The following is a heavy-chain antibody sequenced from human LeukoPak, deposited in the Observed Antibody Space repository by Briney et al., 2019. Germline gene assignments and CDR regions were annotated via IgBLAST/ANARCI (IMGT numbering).Heavy chain of an antibody. V-gene: IGHV3-30*18. CDR1: GFTFSSYG. CDR2: ISYDGSNK. CDR3: AKGSRSSGHYSDY. J-gene: IGHJ4*02. D-gene: IGHD3-22*01. Sequence: GGSLRLSCAASGFTFSSYGMHWVRQAPGKGLEWVAVISYDGSNKYYANSVKGRFTISRDNSNNTLYLQMNSLRAEDTAVYYCAKGSRSSGHYSDYWGQGTLVTVSS.